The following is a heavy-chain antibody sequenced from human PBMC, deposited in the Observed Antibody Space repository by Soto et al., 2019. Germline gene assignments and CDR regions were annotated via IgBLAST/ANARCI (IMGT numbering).Heavy chain of an antibody. V-gene: IGHV3-15*02. CDR1: GFTFSHIW. J-gene: IGHJ4*02. CDR2: IKRKSDGGTT. D-gene: IGHD2-2*01. Sequence: EVQLVESGGALVKAGGSLRLSCAASGFTFSHIWMSWVRQAPGKGLEWVGRIKRKSDGGTTDYAAPVRGRFTISRDDSKDTMYLQMNSLDSEDTDVYYCTTEAFCSINTCPVTSEHWGQGTQVTVSS. CDR3: TTEAFCSINTCPVTSEH.